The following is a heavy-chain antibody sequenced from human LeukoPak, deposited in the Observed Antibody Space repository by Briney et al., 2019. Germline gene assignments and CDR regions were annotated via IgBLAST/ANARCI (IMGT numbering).Heavy chain of an antibody. CDR2: IYYSGST. D-gene: IGHD5-24*01. J-gene: IGHJ4*02. Sequence: SETLSVTCTVSGGSISSYYWSWIRQPPGKGLEWIGYIYYSGSTNYNPSLKSRVTISVDPSKNQFSLKLSSVTAADTAVYYCARDRVGMATMQSYFDYWGQGTLVTVSS. CDR1: GGSISSYY. CDR3: ARDRVGMATMQSYFDY. V-gene: IGHV4-59*01.